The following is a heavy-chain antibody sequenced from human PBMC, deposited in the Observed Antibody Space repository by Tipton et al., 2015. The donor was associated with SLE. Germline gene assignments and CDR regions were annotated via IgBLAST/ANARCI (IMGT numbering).Heavy chain of an antibody. Sequence: QLVQSGGGLVQPGGSLRLSCAASGFTFSSYWMSWVRQAPGKGLEWVSYISSSGSTIYYADSVKGRFTISRDNAKNSLYLQMNSLRAEDTAVYYCARVKGSGLTHAAFDIWGQGTMVTVSS. CDR3: ARVKGSGLTHAAFDI. CDR1: GFTFSSYW. J-gene: IGHJ3*02. V-gene: IGHV3-48*04. D-gene: IGHD3-10*01. CDR2: ISSSGSTI.